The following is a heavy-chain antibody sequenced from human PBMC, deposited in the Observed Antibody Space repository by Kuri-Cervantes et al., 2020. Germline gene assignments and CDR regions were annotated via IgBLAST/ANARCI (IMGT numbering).Heavy chain of an antibody. J-gene: IGHJ6*02. D-gene: IGHD3-3*01. CDR1: GGSISSSSYY. V-gene: IGHV4-61*02. CDR3: ARGQGAILALLDI. Sequence: SETLSLTCTVSGGSISSSSYYWNWIRQPAGKGLEWIGCIYTSGSTNYNPSLKSRVTISVDTSKNQFSLKVNSVTAADTAVYYCARGQGAILALLDIWGQGTTVTVSS. CDR2: IYTSGST.